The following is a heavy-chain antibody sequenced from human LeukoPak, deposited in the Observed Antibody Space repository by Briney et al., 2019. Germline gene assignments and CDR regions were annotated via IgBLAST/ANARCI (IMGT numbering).Heavy chain of an antibody. D-gene: IGHD4-17*01. V-gene: IGHV3-23*01. J-gene: IGHJ6*03. CDR2: ISGSGGST. CDR1: GFTFSSYA. CDR3: ARDGGGSVTTIYYYYMDV. Sequence: GGSLRLSCAASGFTFSSYAMSWVRQAPGKGLEWVSAISGSGGSTYYADSVKGRFTISRDNAKNSLYLRMNSLRAEDTAVYYCARDGGGSVTTIYYYYMDVWGKGTTVTVSS.